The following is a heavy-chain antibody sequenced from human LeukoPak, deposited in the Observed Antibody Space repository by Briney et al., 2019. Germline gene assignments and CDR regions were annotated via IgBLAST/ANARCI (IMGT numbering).Heavy chain of an antibody. CDR1: GGSLSNYY. Sequence: SETLSLTCTVSGGSLSNYYWSWIRQPPGKGLEWIGYIYYSGSTNYNPSLKSRLTISVDTPKNHSSLRLTSVTAADTVVYYCARHSETCSGGSCFLDYFDYWGQGTLVTVSS. D-gene: IGHD2-15*01. J-gene: IGHJ4*02. CDR3: ARHSETCSGGSCFLDYFDY. CDR2: IYYSGST. V-gene: IGHV4-59*08.